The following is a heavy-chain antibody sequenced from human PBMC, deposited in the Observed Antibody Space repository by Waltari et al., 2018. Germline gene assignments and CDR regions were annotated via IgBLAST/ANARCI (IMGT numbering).Heavy chain of an antibody. J-gene: IGHJ5*02. CDR1: GGSISSGDYF. CDR2: IYYSGST. D-gene: IGHD6-13*01. CDR3: ARGPPAGTIWFDP. V-gene: IGHV4-30-4*08. Sequence: QVQLQESGPGLVKPSQTLSLTCTVSGGSISSGDYFWSWIRQPPGKGLEWIGYIYYSGSTYYNPSLKSRVTISVDTSKNQFPRKLSSVTAADTAVYYCARGPPAGTIWFDPWGQGTLVTVSS.